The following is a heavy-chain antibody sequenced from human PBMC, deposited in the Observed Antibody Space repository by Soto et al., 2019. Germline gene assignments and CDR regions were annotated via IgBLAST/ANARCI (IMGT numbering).Heavy chain of an antibody. CDR2: ISSSSSYI. J-gene: IGHJ6*02. D-gene: IGHD3-10*01. CDR3: ARDRGVVLHYYGMDV. V-gene: IGHV3-21*01. Sequence: EVQLVESGGGLVKPGGSLRLSCAAPGFTFSSYSMNWVRQAPGKGLEWVSSISSSSSYIYYADSVKGRFTISRDNAKNSLYLQMNSLRAEDTAVYYCARDRGVVLHYYGMDVWGQGTTVTVSS. CDR1: GFTFSSYS.